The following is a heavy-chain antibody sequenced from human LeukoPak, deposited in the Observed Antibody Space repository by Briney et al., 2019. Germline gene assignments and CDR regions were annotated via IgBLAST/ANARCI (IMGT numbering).Heavy chain of an antibody. V-gene: IGHV1-18*01. CDR3: ARATPPSWGGWYGTEFDY. J-gene: IGHJ4*02. CDR1: GYTFTSYG. Sequence: ASVKVSCKASGYTFTSYGISWVRQAPGQGLEWMGWISAYNGNTNYAQKLQGRVTMTTDTSTSTAYMELRSLRSDDTAVYYCARATPPSWGGWYGTEFDYWGQGTLVTVSS. D-gene: IGHD6-19*01. CDR2: ISAYNGNT.